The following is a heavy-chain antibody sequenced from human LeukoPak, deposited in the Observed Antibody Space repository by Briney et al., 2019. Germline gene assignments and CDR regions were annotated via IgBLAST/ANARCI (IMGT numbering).Heavy chain of an antibody. V-gene: IGHV4-59*11. CDR1: GGTISSHF. Sequence: ASETLSFTCTVYGGTISSHFWSWLRQSPGKQLEWIINIYNSGTTNYNTSLNSRVTTSVDTSRSHLSLQLTSVTAADTAVYYCAGATRWLAFDYWGRGTLVTVSS. D-gene: IGHD6-19*01. CDR2: IYNSGTT. J-gene: IGHJ4*02. CDR3: AGATRWLAFDY.